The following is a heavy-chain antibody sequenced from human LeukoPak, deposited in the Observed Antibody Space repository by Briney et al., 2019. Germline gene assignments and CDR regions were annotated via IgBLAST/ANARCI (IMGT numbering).Heavy chain of an antibody. CDR2: IYTSGST. D-gene: IGHD6-13*01. Sequence: SETLSLTCTVSGGSISSYYWSWIRQPAGKGLEWIGRIYTSGSTNYNPSLKSRVTMSVDTSKNQFSLKLSSVTAADTAVYYCARGRSSSWYVPLDYWGQGTLVTASS. V-gene: IGHV4-4*07. CDR3: ARGRSSSWYVPLDY. CDR1: GGSISSYY. J-gene: IGHJ4*02.